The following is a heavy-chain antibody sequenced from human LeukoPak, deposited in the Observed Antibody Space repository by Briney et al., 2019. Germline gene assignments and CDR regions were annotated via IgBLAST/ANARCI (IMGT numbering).Heavy chain of an antibody. Sequence: SETLSLTCTVSGGSISGSRYYWGWIRQPPGRGLEWIGTIYYSGSTYYNPSLKSRLTISVDTSKNQFSLNLSSVTAADTAIYYCARHSSFFSPLYPWGQGTLVTVSS. V-gene: IGHV4-39*01. J-gene: IGHJ5*02. CDR2: IYYSGST. D-gene: IGHD1-26*01. CDR1: GGSISGSRYY. CDR3: ARHSSFFSPLYP.